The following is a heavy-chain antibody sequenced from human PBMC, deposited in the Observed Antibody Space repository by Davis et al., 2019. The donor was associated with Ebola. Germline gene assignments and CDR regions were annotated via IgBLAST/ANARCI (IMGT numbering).Heavy chain of an antibody. D-gene: IGHD2-21*02. CDR3: AAYCGGDCGLDY. CDR2: IYPGDSDT. J-gene: IGHJ4*02. Sequence: KVSCKGSGYSFTSSWIGWVRQMPGKGLEWMGIIYPGDSDTRYSPSFQGQVTISVDKSINTAYLQWASLKASDTAMYFCAAYCGGDCGLDYWGQGTLVTVSS. CDR1: GYSFTSSW. V-gene: IGHV5-51*01.